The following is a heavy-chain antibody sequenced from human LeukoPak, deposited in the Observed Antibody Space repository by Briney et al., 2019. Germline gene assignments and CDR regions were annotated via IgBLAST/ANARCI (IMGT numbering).Heavy chain of an antibody. J-gene: IGHJ6*02. V-gene: IGHV1-8*01. CDR1: GYTFTSYD. D-gene: IGHD2-8*01. Sequence: ASVKVSCKASGYTFTSYDIIWVRQATGQGLEWMGWMNPNSGNTGYAQKFQGRVTMTRNTSISTAYMELSSLRSEDTAVYYCALYEEDYYYYGMDVWGQGTLVTVSS. CDR3: ALYEEDYYYYGMDV. CDR2: MNPNSGNT.